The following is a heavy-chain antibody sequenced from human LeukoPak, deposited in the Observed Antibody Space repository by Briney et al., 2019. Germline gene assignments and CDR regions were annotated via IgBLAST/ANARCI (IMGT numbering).Heavy chain of an antibody. CDR1: GFTFSSYG. D-gene: IGHD6-19*01. J-gene: IGHJ4*02. Sequence: GGSLRLSCAASGFTFSSYGMHWVRQAPGKGLEWVAVISYDGSNKYYADSVKGRFTISRDNSKNTLYLQMNSLRAEDTAVYYCAKDFDSSGWPYYFDYWGQGTLVTVSS. CDR3: AKDFDSSGWPYYFDY. V-gene: IGHV3-30*18. CDR2: ISYDGSNK.